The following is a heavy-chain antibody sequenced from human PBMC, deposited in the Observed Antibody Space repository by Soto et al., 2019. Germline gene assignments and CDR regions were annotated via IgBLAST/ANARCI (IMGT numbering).Heavy chain of an antibody. V-gene: IGHV3-53*01. CDR1: GYSVTNNY. Sequence: GGSLRLACAASGYSVTNNYMNWVRQAPGKGLEWVSIIDIGGSTYYADSVKGRFTISRDNSKNTLYLQMNSLRAEDTAVYYCAKDLASSSLNNWLDPWGQGTPVTSP. CDR3: AKDLASSSLNNWLDP. CDR2: IDIGGST. D-gene: IGHD2-2*01. J-gene: IGHJ5*02.